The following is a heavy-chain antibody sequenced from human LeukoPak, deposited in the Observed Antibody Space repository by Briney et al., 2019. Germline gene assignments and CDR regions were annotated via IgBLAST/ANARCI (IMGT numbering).Heavy chain of an antibody. D-gene: IGHD6-19*01. V-gene: IGHV3-33*01. CDR1: GFTFSSYG. Sequence: GGSLRLSCAASGFTFSSYGMHWVRQAPGKGLEWVAVIWYDGSNKYYADSVEGRFTISRDNSKNTLYLQMNSLRAEDTAVYYCARGSSGWLQNWFDPWGQGTLVTVSS. J-gene: IGHJ5*02. CDR2: IWYDGSNK. CDR3: ARGSSGWLQNWFDP.